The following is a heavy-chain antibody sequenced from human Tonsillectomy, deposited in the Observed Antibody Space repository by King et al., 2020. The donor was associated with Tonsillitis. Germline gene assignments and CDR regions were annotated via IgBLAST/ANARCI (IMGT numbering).Heavy chain of an antibody. CDR2: IYHSGTT. CDR3: ASLNLGYYFDY. J-gene: IGHJ4*02. CDR1: GGSINSSDYY. V-gene: IGHV4-39*07. Sequence: LQLQESGPGRVKPSETLSLTCTVSGGSINSSDYYWGWIRQPPGKGLEWIGSIYHSGTTYDNPSLKSRVTMSVDTSKNQFSLKLNSVTAADTAVYYCASLNLGYYFDYWGQGTLVTVSS.